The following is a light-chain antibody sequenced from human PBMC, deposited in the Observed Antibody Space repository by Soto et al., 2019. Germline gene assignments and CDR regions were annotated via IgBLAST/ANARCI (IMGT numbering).Light chain of an antibody. J-gene: IGKJ2*01. CDR1: QSVNSN. CDR2: GAF. V-gene: IGKV3-15*01. Sequence: EVVLTQSPGTLSLSPGERATLFCRASQSVNSNLAWYQQKPGQAPRLLMYGAFKRAINLPARFSGSGSGTEFTLTISSLQSEDSAVYYCQQYNNWPPYTLGQGTKVDI. CDR3: QQYNNWPPYT.